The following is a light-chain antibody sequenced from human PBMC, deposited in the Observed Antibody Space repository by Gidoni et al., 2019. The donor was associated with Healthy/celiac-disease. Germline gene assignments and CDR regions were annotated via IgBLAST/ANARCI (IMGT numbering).Light chain of an antibody. V-gene: IGKV1-39*01. CDR1: QSIRSY. CDR3: QQSYSTRGT. CDR2: DAY. J-gene: IGKJ1*01. Sequence: IHLTHSPSSLSASVGDRVTITCRASQSIRSYLNWYQQKPGKAHKLLIYDAYSVQSGVTSRFSGRGSGKDFTRTISRLQPEDLATYYCQQSYSTRGTVGQGTKVEIK.